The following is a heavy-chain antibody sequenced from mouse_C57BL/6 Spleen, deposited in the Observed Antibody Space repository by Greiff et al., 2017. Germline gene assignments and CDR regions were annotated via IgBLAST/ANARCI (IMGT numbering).Heavy chain of an antibody. CDR3: ARQRYYGSSYYAMDY. V-gene: IGHV1-50*01. D-gene: IGHD1-1*01. J-gene: IGHJ4*01. Sequence: QVQLQQPGAELVKPGASVKLSCKASGYTFTSYWMQWVKQRPGQGLEWIGEIDPSDSSTNYNQKFKGKATLTVDTSSSTAYMQLSSLTSEDSAVYYCARQRYYGSSYYAMDYWGQGTSVTVSS. CDR2: IDPSDSST. CDR1: GYTFTSYW.